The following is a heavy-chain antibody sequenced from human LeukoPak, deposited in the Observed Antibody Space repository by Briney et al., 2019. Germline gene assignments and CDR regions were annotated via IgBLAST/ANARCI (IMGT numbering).Heavy chain of an antibody. CDR3: AFVPGIAAAGPREKDAFDI. D-gene: IGHD6-13*01. J-gene: IGHJ3*02. CDR2: FDPEDGET. V-gene: IGHV1-24*01. CDR1: GYTLTELS. Sequence: ASVKVSCKVSGYTLTELSMHWVRQAPGKGLEWMGGFDPEDGETIYAQKFQGRVTMTEDTATDTAYMELSSLRSEDTAVYYCAFVPGIAAAGPREKDAFDIWGQGTMVTVSS.